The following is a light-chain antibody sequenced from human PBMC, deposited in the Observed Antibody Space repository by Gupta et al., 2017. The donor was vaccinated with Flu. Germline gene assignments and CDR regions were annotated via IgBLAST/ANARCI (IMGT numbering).Light chain of an antibody. J-gene: IGLJ1*01. V-gene: IGLV2-8*01. CDR3: SSYAGSNKV. Sequence: QSALTQPPSASGSPGQSVTISCTGTSSDVGGYDYVSWYQQHPGKAPQLIIYEVNKRPSGVPDRVSGSKSGNTASLIVSGLQTEDEADYYCSSYAGSNKVFGTGTKVAVL. CDR1: SSDVGGYDY. CDR2: EVN.